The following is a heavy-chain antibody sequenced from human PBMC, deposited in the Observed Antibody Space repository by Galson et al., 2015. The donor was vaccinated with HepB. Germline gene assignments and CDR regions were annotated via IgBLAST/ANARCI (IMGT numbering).Heavy chain of an antibody. J-gene: IGHJ6*02. D-gene: IGHD6-25*01. CDR3: GRADPPPATCAYYYNFHVMDV. V-gene: IGHV4-59*01. CDR2: IYYSGTT. Sequence: TLSLTXXVSGGSXXSYYWSXIRQXPGKXLXXXXYIYYSGTTNYNPSLKSRVTISVDTSKNQFSXKLSSVTAADTAVYYRGRADPPPATCAYYYNFHVMDVWGXXXTVTXSS. CDR1: GGSXXSYY.